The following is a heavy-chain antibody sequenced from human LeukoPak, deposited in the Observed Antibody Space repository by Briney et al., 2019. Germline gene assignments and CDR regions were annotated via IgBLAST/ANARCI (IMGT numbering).Heavy chain of an antibody. J-gene: IGHJ6*03. D-gene: IGHD6-13*01. CDR2: INHSGST. Sequence: PSETLSLTCAVYGGSFSGYYWSWIRQPPGKGLEWIGEINHSGSTNYNPSLKSRVTISVDTSKNQFSLKLSSVAAADTAVYYCARVAEGIYSSSWYDPGYYYYYYMDVWGKGTTVTASS. V-gene: IGHV4-34*01. CDR3: ARVAEGIYSSSWYDPGYYYYYYMDV. CDR1: GGSFSGYY.